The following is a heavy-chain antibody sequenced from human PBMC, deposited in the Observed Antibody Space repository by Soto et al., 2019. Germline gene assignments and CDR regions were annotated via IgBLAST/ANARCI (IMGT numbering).Heavy chain of an antibody. CDR1: GVTFSSYA. CDR2: ISGSGAST. CDR3: ARHWIASLLWFGELLAY. J-gene: IGHJ4*02. Sequence: GGSLRLSCAASGVTFSSYAMSWVRQAPGKGLEWVSAISGSGASTYYADSVKGRFTISRDNSKNTLYLQMNSLRAEDTAVYYCARHWIASLLWFGELLAYWGQGTLVTVSS. V-gene: IGHV3-23*01. D-gene: IGHD3-10*01.